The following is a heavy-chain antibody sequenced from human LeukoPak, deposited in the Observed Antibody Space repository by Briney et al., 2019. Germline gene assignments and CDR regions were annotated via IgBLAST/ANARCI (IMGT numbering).Heavy chain of an antibody. Sequence: PSQTLSLTCTVSGGSISSGSYYWSWIRQPAGKGLEWIGRIYTSGSTNYNPSLKSRVTMSVDTSKNQFSLKLSSVTAADTAVYYCARDRDYYYYYMDVWGKGTTVTISS. CDR1: GGSISSGSYY. CDR3: ARDRDYYYYYMDV. V-gene: IGHV4-61*02. J-gene: IGHJ6*03. CDR2: IYTSGST.